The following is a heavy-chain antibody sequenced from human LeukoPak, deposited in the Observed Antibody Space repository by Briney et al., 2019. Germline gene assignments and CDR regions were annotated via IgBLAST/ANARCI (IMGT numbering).Heavy chain of an antibody. Sequence: SETLSLTCAVYGGSFSGYYWGWIRQPPGKGLEWIGEINHSGSTNYNPSLKSRVTISVDASGNQFSLKLSSVTAADTAVYYCASGYCGGACQLGGVDMWGQGTMVTVSS. J-gene: IGHJ3*02. CDR3: ASGYCGGACQLGGVDM. CDR2: INHSGST. CDR1: GGSFSGYY. V-gene: IGHV4-34*01. D-gene: IGHD2-21*02.